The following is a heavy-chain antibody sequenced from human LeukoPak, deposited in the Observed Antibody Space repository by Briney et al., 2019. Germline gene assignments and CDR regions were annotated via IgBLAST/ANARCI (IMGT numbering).Heavy chain of an antibody. D-gene: IGHD5-12*01. CDR3: ARAGESGYGDY. Sequence: GRSLRLSRAASGFTFSSYSMNSVRQAPGKGLEWVSSISSSSRYIYYAQSVQGRFTTTRDNAKNALYLQMNSPRAEDTAVYYCARAGESGYGDYWGQGTMVTVSS. J-gene: IGHJ4*02. CDR2: ISSSSRYI. V-gene: IGHV3-21*04. CDR1: GFTFSSYS.